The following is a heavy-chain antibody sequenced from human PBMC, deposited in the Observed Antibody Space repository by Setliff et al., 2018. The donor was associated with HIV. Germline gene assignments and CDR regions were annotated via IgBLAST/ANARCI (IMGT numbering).Heavy chain of an antibody. CDR1: GFTFSASP. J-gene: IGHJ4*02. Sequence: LRLSCAASGFTFSASPIHWVRQAPGKGLEWAAVISYDGRNKFYADSVKGRFTLSRDNSKNTVYLQMNSLRPEDTGVYYCVRDGKIGARLDFWGQGTQVTVSS. V-gene: IGHV3-30*04. CDR2: ISYDGRNK. CDR3: VRDGKIGARLDF. D-gene: IGHD6-6*01.